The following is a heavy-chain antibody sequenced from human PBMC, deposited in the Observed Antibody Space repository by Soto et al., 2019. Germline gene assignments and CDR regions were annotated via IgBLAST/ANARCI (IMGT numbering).Heavy chain of an antibody. V-gene: IGHV1-3*01. D-gene: IGHD2-2*01. J-gene: IGHJ4*02. CDR3: AGGPAVVVVYC. CDR2: INADNGNT. CDR1: EYTFTTYA. Sequence: QVQLVQSGAEVKEPGASVKVSCKASEYTFTTYAMNWVRQAPGQRLEWMGWINADNGNTTYSQKLQGRVTITRDTSASTAYMELSSLRSEATAAYYCAGGPAVVVVYCWGQGTRVTVSS.